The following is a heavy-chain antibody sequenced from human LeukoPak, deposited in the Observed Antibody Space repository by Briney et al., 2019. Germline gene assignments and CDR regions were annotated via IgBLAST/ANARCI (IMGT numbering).Heavy chain of an antibody. Sequence: SETLSLTCTVSGGSISSGSYYWGWIRQPPGKGLEWIGNIYYSGSTYYNPSLKSRVTISVDTSKNQFSLKLSSVTAADTAVYYCARAQSNQMATKIWGQGTLVTVSS. CDR3: ARAQSNQMATKI. D-gene: IGHD5-24*01. V-gene: IGHV4-39*07. CDR2: IYYSGST. J-gene: IGHJ4*02. CDR1: GGSISSGSYY.